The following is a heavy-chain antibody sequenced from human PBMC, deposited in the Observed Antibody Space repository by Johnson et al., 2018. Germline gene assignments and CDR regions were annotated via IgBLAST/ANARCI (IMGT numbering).Heavy chain of an antibody. CDR1: GGSISSSSYY. J-gene: IGHJ3*02. CDR3: ARLGLLLRAFDI. Sequence: QVQLQESGPGLVKPSETLSLTCTVSGGSISSSSYYWGWIRQPPGKGLEWIGSIYYSGSTYYNPSLKSRVTISVDTSKNQFSLKLSSVTAADTAVYYCARLGLLLRAFDIWGQGTMVTVSS. D-gene: IGHD2-15*01. CDR2: IYYSGST. V-gene: IGHV4-39*01.